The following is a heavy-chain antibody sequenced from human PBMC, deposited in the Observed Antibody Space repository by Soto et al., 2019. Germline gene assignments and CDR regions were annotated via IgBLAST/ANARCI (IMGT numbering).Heavy chain of an antibody. CDR1: GATFSSYT. Sequence: QVQLVQSGAEVKKPGSSVKVSCKASGATFSSYTISWVRQAPGQGLEWMGRIIPILGIANYAQKFQGRVTIAADKSTSTAYMELSSLRSEDTAVYYCARDHEGVNFDYWGQRTLVTVSS. J-gene: IGHJ4*02. CDR2: IIPILGIA. V-gene: IGHV1-69*08. CDR3: ARDHEGVNFDY. D-gene: IGHD3-10*01.